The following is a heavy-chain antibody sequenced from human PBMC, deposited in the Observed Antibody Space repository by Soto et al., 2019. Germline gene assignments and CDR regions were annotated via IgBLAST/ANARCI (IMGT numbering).Heavy chain of an antibody. D-gene: IGHD6-13*01. CDR1: GFTFDDYA. J-gene: IGHJ4*02. CDR3: AKGGERLSYSSSWYDY. CDR2: ISWNSGSI. V-gene: IGHV3-9*01. Sequence: GGSLRLSCAASGFTFDDYAMHWVRQAPGKGLEWVSGISWNSGSIGYADSVKGRFTISRDNAKNSLYLQMNSLRAEDTALYYCAKGGERLSYSSSWYDYWGQGTLVTVSS.